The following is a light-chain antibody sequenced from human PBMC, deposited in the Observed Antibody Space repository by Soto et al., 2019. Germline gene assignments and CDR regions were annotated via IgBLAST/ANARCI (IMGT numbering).Light chain of an antibody. V-gene: IGKV3-20*01. Sequence: ENVLTQSPGTLSLSPGERATLSCRASQSVTSSYLAWYQQKPGQAPRILMHGASSRATGIPDRFSGSGSGTDFTLTISRLEPEDFAVYYCQQYGSSPITFGQGTRLEIK. CDR1: QSVTSSY. CDR2: GAS. J-gene: IGKJ5*01. CDR3: QQYGSSPIT.